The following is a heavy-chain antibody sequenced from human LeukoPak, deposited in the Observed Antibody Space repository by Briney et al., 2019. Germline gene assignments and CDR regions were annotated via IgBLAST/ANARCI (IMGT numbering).Heavy chain of an antibody. Sequence: GGSLRLSCAGSGYTFSTFAMSWVRQIPGKGLEWVSAISGSGGSTYYADSVKGRFTISRDNSKNTLYLQMNSLRAEDTAVYYCAKDDGSGSYDYWGQGTLVTVSS. J-gene: IGHJ4*02. CDR1: GYTFSTFA. V-gene: IGHV3-23*01. CDR3: AKDDGSGSYDY. CDR2: ISGSGGST. D-gene: IGHD3-10*01.